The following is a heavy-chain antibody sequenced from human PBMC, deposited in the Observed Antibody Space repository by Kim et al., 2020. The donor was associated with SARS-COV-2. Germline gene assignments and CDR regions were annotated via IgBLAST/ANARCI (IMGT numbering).Heavy chain of an antibody. CDR2: ISAYNGNT. Sequence: ASVKVSCKASGYTFTSYGISWVRQAPGQGLEWMGWISAYNGNTNYAQKLQGRVTMTTDTSTSTAYMELRSLRSDDTAVYYCARDLGYYYGSGSYAPPIGDYWGQGTLVTVSS. D-gene: IGHD3-10*01. J-gene: IGHJ4*02. V-gene: IGHV1-18*01. CDR1: GYTFTSYG. CDR3: ARDLGYYYGSGSYAPPIGDY.